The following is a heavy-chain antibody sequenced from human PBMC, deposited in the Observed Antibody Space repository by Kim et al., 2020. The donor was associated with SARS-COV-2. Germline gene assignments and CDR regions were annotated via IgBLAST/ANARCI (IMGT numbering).Heavy chain of an antibody. CDR1: GGSISSSSYY. J-gene: IGHJ4*02. CDR3: AATVQYTTSTPGY. CDR2: IYYSGST. Sequence: SETLSLTCTVSGGSISSSSYYWGWIRQPPGKGLEWIGSIYYSGSTYYNPSLKSRVTISVDTSKNQFSLKLSSVTAADTAVYYCAATVQYTTSTPGYWGQGTLVTVSS. V-gene: IGHV4-39*01. D-gene: IGHD6-6*01.